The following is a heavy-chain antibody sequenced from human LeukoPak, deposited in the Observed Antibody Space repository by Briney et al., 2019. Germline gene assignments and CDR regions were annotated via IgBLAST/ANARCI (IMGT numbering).Heavy chain of an antibody. Sequence: HPGGSLRLSCAVSGITLSDYWMHWVRQTPGKRLVWVSRINSDGSSTTYADSVKGRFTISRDNAKNSLYLQMNSLRAEDTAVYYCARDLWFMRLGIYGSSQEDYWGQGTLVTVSS. CDR3: ARDLWFMRLGIYGSSQEDY. V-gene: IGHV3-74*03. CDR2: INSDGSST. J-gene: IGHJ4*02. D-gene: IGHD3-10*01. CDR1: GITLSDYW.